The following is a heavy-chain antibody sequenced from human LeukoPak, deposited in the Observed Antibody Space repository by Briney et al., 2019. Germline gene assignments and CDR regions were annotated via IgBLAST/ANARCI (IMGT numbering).Heavy chain of an antibody. CDR3: ARDGSSTRGFDP. D-gene: IGHD6-13*01. V-gene: IGHV4-4*07. CDR2: IYTSGST. CDR1: GGSISSYY. Sequence: SDTLSLTCTVSGGSISSYYWSWIRQPAGKALEWIGRIYTSGSTNYNPSLKSRVTMSVDTSKNQFSLKLSSVTAADTAVYYCARDGSSTRGFDPWGQGTLVTVSS. J-gene: IGHJ5*02.